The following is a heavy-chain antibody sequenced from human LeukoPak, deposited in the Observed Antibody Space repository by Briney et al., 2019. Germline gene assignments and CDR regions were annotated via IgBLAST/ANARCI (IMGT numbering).Heavy chain of an antibody. J-gene: IGHJ4*02. CDR3: ARAPTVSVGYCSSVSCQADY. CDR1: GGSISSYY. V-gene: IGHV4-59*08. CDR2: IYYSGST. D-gene: IGHD2-2*01. Sequence: SETLSLTCTVSGGSISSYYWSWIRQPPGKGLEWIGYIYYSGSTNYNPSLKSRVTISVDTSKNQFSLKLSSVTAADTAVYYSARAPTVSVGYCSSVSCQADYWGQGTLVTVSS.